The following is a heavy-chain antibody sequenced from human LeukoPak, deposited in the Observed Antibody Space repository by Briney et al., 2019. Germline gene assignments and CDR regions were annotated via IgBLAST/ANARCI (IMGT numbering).Heavy chain of an antibody. D-gene: IGHD3-10*01. CDR2: IYYSGST. J-gene: IGHJ6*04. V-gene: IGHV4-30-4*01. CDR3: ARVTMVRGVTTYFYYGMDV. CDR1: GGSISSGDYY. Sequence: SETLSLTCTVSGGSISSGDYYWSWIRQPPGKGLEWIGYIYYSGSTYYNPSLKSRVTISVDTPKNQFSLKLSSVTAADTAVYYCARVTMVRGVTTYFYYGMDVWGKGTTVTVSS.